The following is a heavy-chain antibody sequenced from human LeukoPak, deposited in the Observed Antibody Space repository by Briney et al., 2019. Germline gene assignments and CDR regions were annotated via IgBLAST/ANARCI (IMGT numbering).Heavy chain of an antibody. Sequence: ASVKVSCKASGYTFTSYGISWVRQAPGQGLEWMGWISAYNGNTNSEQKLQGRVTMSTATSTSTAYMELRSLRSDDTAVYYCARRWDIAAAELDYWGQGTLVTVSS. D-gene: IGHD6-13*01. CDR2: ISAYNGNT. CDR3: ARRWDIAAAELDY. CDR1: GYTFTSYG. J-gene: IGHJ4*02. V-gene: IGHV1-18*01.